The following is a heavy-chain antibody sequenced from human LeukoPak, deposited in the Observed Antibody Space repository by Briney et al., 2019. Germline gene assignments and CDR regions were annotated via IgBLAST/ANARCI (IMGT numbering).Heavy chain of an antibody. CDR3: ARAPVYGGNFRSPNYYFDY. D-gene: IGHD4-23*01. J-gene: IGHJ4*02. CDR1: GFTFSSYA. V-gene: IGHV3-30-3*01. Sequence: PGRSLRLSCAASGFTFSSYAMHWVRQAPGKGLEWVAVISYDGSNKYYADSVKGRFTISRDNSKNTLYLQMNSLRAEDTAVYYCARAPVYGGNFRSPNYYFDYWGQGTLVTVSS. CDR2: ISYDGSNK.